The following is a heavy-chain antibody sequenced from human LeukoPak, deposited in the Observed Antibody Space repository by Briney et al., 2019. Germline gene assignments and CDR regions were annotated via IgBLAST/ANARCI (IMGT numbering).Heavy chain of an antibody. CDR2: IYSGGST. D-gene: IGHD2-2*01. V-gene: IGHV3-66*01. CDR3: AKRDCTSTSCPFGF. CDR1: GFTVSSNY. J-gene: IGHJ4*02. Sequence: GGSLRLSCAASGFTVSSNYMSWVRQAPGKALEWVSVIYSGGSTYYADSVKGRFTISRDNSKNTLYLQMNSLRAEDTAVYYCAKRDCTSTSCPFGFWGQGTLVTVSS.